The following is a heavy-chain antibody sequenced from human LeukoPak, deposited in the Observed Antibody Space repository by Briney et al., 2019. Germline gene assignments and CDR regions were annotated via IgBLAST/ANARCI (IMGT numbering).Heavy chain of an antibody. V-gene: IGHV4-59*08. Sequence: SETLSLTCNVSGGSISSNYWSWIRQPPGKGLEWIGYIYYSGSTNYNPSLKSRVTISVDTSKNQFSLKLSSVTAADTALYYCASLRVPGDFDYWGQGTLVTVSS. J-gene: IGHJ4*02. CDR1: GGSISSNY. CDR3: ASLRVPGDFDY. CDR2: IYYSGST.